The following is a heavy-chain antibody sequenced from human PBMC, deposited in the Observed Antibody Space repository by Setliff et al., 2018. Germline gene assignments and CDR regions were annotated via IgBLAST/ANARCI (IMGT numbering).Heavy chain of an antibody. CDR1: GGSISGAS. CDR3: ARVGTWSGFSLDY. J-gene: IGHJ4*02. Sequence: PSETLSLTCTFSGGSISGASIWSWIRQPPGKGLEFIGYVYYSGTANYSPSLRSRLTISVDTSKNQFSLKLRSVTAADTAVYYCARVGTWSGFSLDYWGQGTLVTVSS. CDR2: VYYSGTA. V-gene: IGHV4-59*01. D-gene: IGHD3-3*01.